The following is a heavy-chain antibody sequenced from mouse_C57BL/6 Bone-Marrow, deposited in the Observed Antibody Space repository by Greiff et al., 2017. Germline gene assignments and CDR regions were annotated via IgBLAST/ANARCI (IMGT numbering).Heavy chain of an antibody. CDR3: ARSIGGYFDV. CDR2: INPYNGGT. Sequence: AQLQQSGPVLVKPGASVKMSCKASGYTFTDYYMNWVKQSHGKSLEWIGVINPYNGGTSYNQKFKGKATLTVDKSSSTAYMELNSLTSEDSAVYYCARSIGGYFDVWGTGTTVTVSS. D-gene: IGHD3-1*01. V-gene: IGHV1-19*01. J-gene: IGHJ1*03. CDR1: GYTFTDYY.